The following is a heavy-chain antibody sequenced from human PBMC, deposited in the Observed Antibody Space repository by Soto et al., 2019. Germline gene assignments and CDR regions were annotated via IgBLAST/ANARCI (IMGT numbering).Heavy chain of an antibody. V-gene: IGHV3-48*01. CDR3: ARTNYDILTAPELSDYYYYMDV. Sequence: GGSLRLSCAASGFTFSSYSMNWVRQAPGKGLEWVSYISSSSSTIYYADSVKGRFTISRDNAKNSLYLQMNSLRAEDTAVYYCARTNYDILTAPELSDYYYYMDVWAKGTTVTVSS. CDR2: ISSSSSTI. D-gene: IGHD3-9*01. J-gene: IGHJ6*03. CDR1: GFTFSSYS.